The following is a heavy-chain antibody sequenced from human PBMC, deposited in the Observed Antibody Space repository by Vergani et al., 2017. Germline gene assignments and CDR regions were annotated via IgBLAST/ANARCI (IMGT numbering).Heavy chain of an antibody. CDR1: GFTFSSYA. CDR3: AADSQSGITMVRGVILY. J-gene: IGHJ4*02. V-gene: IGHV3-23*01. CDR2: ISGSGGST. Sequence: EVQLLESGGGLVQPGGSLRLSCAASGFTFSSYAMSWVRQAPGKGLEWVSAISGSGGSTYYADSVKGRFTISRDNSKNTLYLQMNSLRAEDTAVYYCAADSQSGITMVRGVILYWGQGTLVTVSS. D-gene: IGHD3-10*01.